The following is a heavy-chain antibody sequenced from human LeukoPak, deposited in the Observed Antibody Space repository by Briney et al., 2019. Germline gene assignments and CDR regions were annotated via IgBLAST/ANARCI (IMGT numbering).Heavy chain of an antibody. V-gene: IGHV1-69*04. Sequence: ASVKVSCKASGGTFSSYAISWVRQAPGQGLEWMGRIIPILGIANYAQKFQGRVTITADKSTSTAYMELSSLRSEDTAVYYCASSSSGWYGGFDYWGQGTLVTVSS. CDR1: GGTFSSYA. CDR2: IIPILGIA. CDR3: ASSSSGWYGGFDY. J-gene: IGHJ4*02. D-gene: IGHD6-19*01.